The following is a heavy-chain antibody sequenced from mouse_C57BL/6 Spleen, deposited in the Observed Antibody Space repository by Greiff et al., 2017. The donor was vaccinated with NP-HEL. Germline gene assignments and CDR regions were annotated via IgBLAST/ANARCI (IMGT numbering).Heavy chain of an antibody. Sequence: QVQLKQSGPELVKPGASVKISCKASGYSFTSYYIHWVKQRPGQGLEWIGWIYPGSGNTKYNEKFKGKATLTADTSSSTAYMQLSSLTSEDSAVYYCARAGEDYAMDYWGQGTSVTVSS. J-gene: IGHJ4*01. CDR1: GYSFTSYY. CDR2: IYPGSGNT. V-gene: IGHV1-66*01. CDR3: ARAGEDYAMDY.